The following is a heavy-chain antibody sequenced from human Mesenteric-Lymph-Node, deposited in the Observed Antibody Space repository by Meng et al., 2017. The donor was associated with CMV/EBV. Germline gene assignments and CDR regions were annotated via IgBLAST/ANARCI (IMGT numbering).Heavy chain of an antibody. Sequence: GESLKISCAAPGFSFRDHWMSWVRQPPGKALEWVANIKYDGSEMYYVDSVRGRFTISRDNANNSLFLQMHSLTADDTAVYYCARGRGRGYSYGTSDFWGQGTLVTVSS. D-gene: IGHD5-18*01. V-gene: IGHV3-7*01. J-gene: IGHJ1*01. CDR3: ARGRGRGYSYGTSDF. CDR1: GFSFRDHW. CDR2: IKYDGSEM.